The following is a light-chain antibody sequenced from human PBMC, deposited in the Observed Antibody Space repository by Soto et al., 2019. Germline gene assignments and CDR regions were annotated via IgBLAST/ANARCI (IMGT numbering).Light chain of an antibody. Sequence: DVVLTQSPLSLSVTLGQPASLSCRSSQSLIYRDGNTYLNWFHQRPGQSQRRLIYRVSNRDSGVPDRFNGSGSGTDFTLTISRVEAEDVGVYYCMQGTHWPELTFGGGTKVEIK. V-gene: IGKV2-30*01. J-gene: IGKJ4*01. CDR2: RVS. CDR3: MQGTHWPELT. CDR1: QSLIYRDGNTY.